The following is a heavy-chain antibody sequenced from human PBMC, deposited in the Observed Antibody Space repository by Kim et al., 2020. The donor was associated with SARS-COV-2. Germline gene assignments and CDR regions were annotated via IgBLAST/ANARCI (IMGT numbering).Heavy chain of an antibody. J-gene: IGHJ4*02. Sequence: SETLSLTCTVSGGSISSSSYYWGWIRQPPGKGLEWIGSIYYSGSTYYHPSIKSRANISVDTSKNQFSLKLSSVTAADTAVYYCAILGGGGFHDYGDYWGQGTLVTVSS. V-gene: IGHV4-39*01. D-gene: IGHD3-16*01. CDR2: IYYSGST. CDR3: AILGGGGFHDYGDY. CDR1: GGSISSSSYY.